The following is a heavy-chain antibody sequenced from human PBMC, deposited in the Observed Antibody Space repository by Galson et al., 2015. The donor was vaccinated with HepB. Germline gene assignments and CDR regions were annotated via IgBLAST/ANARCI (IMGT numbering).Heavy chain of an antibody. V-gene: IGHV4-4*07. J-gene: IGHJ6*03. CDR1: GGSISSYY. CDR2: IYTSGNT. Sequence: SEPLSLTCTVSGGSISSYYWSWIRQPAGKGLEWIGRIYTSGNTNYNPSLKSRVIMSVDTSKNQFSLKLSSVTAADTAVYYCARDQLGGDCTGAGCPTNYYMDVWCKGTTVTVSS. D-gene: IGHD2-8*02. CDR3: ARDQLGGDCTGAGCPTNYYMDV.